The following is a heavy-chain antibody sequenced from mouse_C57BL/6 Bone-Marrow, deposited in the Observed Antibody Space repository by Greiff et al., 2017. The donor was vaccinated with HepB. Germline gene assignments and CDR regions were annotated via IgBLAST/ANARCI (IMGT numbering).Heavy chain of an antibody. CDR1: GFTFSSYG. V-gene: IGHV5-6*01. J-gene: IGHJ2*01. Sequence: DVHLVESGGDLVKPGGSLKLSCAASGFTFSSYGMSWVRQTPDKRLEWVATISSGGSYTYYPDSVKGRFTISRDNAKNTLYLQMSSLKSEDTAMYYCARWYYGFDYWGQGTTLTVSS. D-gene: IGHD1-1*01. CDR2: ISSGGSYT. CDR3: ARWYYGFDY.